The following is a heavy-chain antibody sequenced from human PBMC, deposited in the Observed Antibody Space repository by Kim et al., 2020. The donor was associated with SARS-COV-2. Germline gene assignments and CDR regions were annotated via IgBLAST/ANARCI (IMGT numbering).Heavy chain of an antibody. V-gene: IGHV4-61*01. Sequence: SETLSLTCTVSGGSVSSGSYYWSWIRQPPGKGLEWIGYIYYSGSTNYNPSLKSRVTISVDTSKNQFSLKLSSVTAADTAVYYCARDSPHDFWSGYYTGNRAYWFDPWGQGTLVTVSS. CDR1: GGSVSSGSYY. CDR2: IYYSGST. J-gene: IGHJ5*02. CDR3: ARDSPHDFWSGYYTGNRAYWFDP. D-gene: IGHD3-3*01.